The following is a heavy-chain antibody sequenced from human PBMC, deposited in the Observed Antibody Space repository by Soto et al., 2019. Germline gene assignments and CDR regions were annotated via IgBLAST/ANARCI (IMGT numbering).Heavy chain of an antibody. CDR3: AGAAPGSNYYYYYGMDV. CDR1: GYTLTELS. V-gene: IGHV1-24*01. CDR2: FDPGNGNT. J-gene: IGHJ6*02. Sequence: ASVKVSCKVSGYTLTELSMHWVRQAPGKGLEWMGGFDPGNGNTKYSQKFQGRVTITRDTSASTAYMELSSLRSEDTAVYYCAGAAPGSNYYYYYGMDVWGQGTTVTAP. D-gene: IGHD1-26*01.